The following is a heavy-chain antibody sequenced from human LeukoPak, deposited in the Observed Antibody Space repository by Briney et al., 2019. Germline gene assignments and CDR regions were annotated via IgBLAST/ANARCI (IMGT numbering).Heavy chain of an antibody. Sequence: SQTLSLTCTVSGGSISRYYWSWIRQPAGKGLEWIGRIYTSGSTNYNPSLKSRVTMSVDTSKNQFSLKLSSVTAADTAVYYCARDRYIYSSGWYLNFDYWGQGTLVTVSS. D-gene: IGHD6-19*01. CDR3: ARDRYIYSSGWYLNFDY. V-gene: IGHV4-4*07. CDR1: GGSISRYY. J-gene: IGHJ4*02. CDR2: IYTSGST.